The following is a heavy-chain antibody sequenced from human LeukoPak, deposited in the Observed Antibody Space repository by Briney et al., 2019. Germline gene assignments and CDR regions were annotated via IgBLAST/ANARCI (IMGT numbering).Heavy chain of an antibody. CDR1: GFTFSICA. CDR2: ISGSGDST. CDR3: ARKNDFDI. Sequence: PGGSLRLSCAASGFTFSICAMSWVRQAPGKGLEWVSGISGSGDSTYYADSVKGRFTIPRDNSKNTLYLQMNSLRDEDTAVYYCARKNDFDIWGQGTLVTVSS. V-gene: IGHV3-23*01. D-gene: IGHD2/OR15-2a*01. J-gene: IGHJ3*02.